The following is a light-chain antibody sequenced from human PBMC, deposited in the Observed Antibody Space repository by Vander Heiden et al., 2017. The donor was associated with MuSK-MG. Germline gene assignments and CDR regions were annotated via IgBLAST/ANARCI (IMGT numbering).Light chain of an antibody. CDR3: SSYTSTSTLGR. V-gene: IGLV2-14*03. CDR1: SSDVGGYNY. CDR2: DVS. J-gene: IGLJ2*01. Sequence: QPALTNPASCLASPGRSMTISCTGTSSDVGGYNYVSWYQHHPGKAPKLVIYDVSDRPSGVSYRFSGSKSGNTASLTISGLQAEDEAEYYCSSYTSTSTLGRFGGGTKLTVL.